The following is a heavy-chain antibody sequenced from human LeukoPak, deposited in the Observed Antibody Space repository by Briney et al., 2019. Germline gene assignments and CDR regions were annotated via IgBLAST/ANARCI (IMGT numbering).Heavy chain of an antibody. D-gene: IGHD6-13*01. V-gene: IGHV4-39*07. CDR3: ASIAAAGTLDY. J-gene: IGHJ4*02. CDR2: LYYSGST. Sequence: KPSETLSLTCTVSGGSLSSSTYYWGWIRQPPGKGLEWIGSLYYSGSTYYNPSLKSRVSISIDTSKNQFSLKLSPVTAADTAVYYCASIAAAGTLDYWAQGTLVTVSS. CDR1: GGSLSSSTYY.